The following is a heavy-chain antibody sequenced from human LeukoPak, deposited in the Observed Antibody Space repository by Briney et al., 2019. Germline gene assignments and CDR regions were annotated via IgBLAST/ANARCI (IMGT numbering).Heavy chain of an antibody. CDR3: ARGGGKDNWLDP. CDR2: INHSGST. Sequence: SQTLSLTCTVSGGSISSGGYYWSWIRQPPGKGLEWIGEINHSGSTNYNPSLKSRVTISVDTSKNQFSLKLSSVTAADTAVYYCARGGGKDNWLDPWGQGTLVTVSS. CDR1: GGSISSGGYY. V-gene: IGHV4-30-2*01. J-gene: IGHJ5*02.